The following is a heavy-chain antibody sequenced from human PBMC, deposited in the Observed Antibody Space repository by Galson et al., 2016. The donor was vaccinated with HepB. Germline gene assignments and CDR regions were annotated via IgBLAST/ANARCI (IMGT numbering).Heavy chain of an antibody. CDR1: GFTFSSYA. CDR3: ATSSGWFDY. D-gene: IGHD6-19*01. CDR2: ISVSGGST. V-gene: IGHV3-23*01. Sequence: SLRLSCAASGFTFSSYALGWVRQAPGKGLEWVSGISVSGGSTYYADSVKGRFTISRDNSKNTLSLQMNSLRVEDTAVYYCATSSGWFDYWGHGTLVTVSS. J-gene: IGHJ4*01.